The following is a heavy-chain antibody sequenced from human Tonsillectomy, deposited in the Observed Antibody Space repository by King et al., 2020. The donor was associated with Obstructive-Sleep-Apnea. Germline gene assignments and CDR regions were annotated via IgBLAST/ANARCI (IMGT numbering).Heavy chain of an antibody. CDR3: ARAVGLRYFDGLRSAFDI. D-gene: IGHD3-9*01. J-gene: IGHJ3*02. CDR2: IYYSGST. V-gene: IGHV4-30-4*01. Sequence: VQLQESGPGLVKPSQTLSLTCTVSGGSISSGDYYWSWIRQPPGKGLEWIGYIYYSGSTYYNPSLKSRVTISVDTSKNQFSLRLSSVTAADTAVYYCARAVGLRYFDGLRSAFDIWGQGTMVTVSS. CDR1: GGSISSGDYY.